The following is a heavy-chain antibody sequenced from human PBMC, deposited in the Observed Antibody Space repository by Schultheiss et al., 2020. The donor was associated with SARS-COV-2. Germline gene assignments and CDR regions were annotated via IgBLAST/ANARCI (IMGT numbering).Heavy chain of an antibody. CDR3: ARGAIVGAIYYFDY. V-gene: IGHV4-30-4*01. CDR1: GGSISSGDYY. Sequence: SQTLSLTCTVSGGSISSGDYYWSWIRQPPGKGLEWIGYIYYSGSTYYNPSLKSRVTISVDTSKNQFSLKLSSVTAADTAVYYCARGAIVGAIYYFDYWGQGTLVTVSS. CDR2: IYYSGST. D-gene: IGHD1-26*01. J-gene: IGHJ4*02.